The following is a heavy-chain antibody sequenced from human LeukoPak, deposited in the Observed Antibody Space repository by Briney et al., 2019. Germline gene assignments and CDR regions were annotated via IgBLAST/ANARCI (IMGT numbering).Heavy chain of an antibody. J-gene: IGHJ5*02. V-gene: IGHV4-59*13. CDR1: GGPISSYY. CDR2: IYYSGST. D-gene: IGHD2-21*01. CDR3: ARPCGASGPCDA. Sequence: PSETVSLTCTVPGGPISSYYWSWIRQPPGEGRVWIGYIYYSGSTNYNPSLKSRVTIAVDSSKNQFSPMLTAVTAADTGARYCARPCGASGPCDARGQVILVTVSS.